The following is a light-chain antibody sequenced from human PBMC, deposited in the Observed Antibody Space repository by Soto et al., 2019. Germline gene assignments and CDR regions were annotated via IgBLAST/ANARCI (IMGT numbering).Light chain of an antibody. J-gene: IGKJ4*01. CDR3: QQYSLWPRT. V-gene: IGKV3-15*01. CDR1: QSVSSN. Sequence: EIVMTQSPATLSVSPGERATLSCRASQSVSSNLAWYQQKPGQAPRLLIYGASTRATGIPARFSGSGSGTEFTLSISSLQSEDFAVYFCQQYSLWPRTFGGGTKVDIK. CDR2: GAS.